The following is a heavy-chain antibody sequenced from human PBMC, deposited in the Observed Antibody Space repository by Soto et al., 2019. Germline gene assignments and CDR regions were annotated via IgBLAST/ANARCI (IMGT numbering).Heavy chain of an antibody. J-gene: IGHJ4*02. Sequence: QVQLVQSGAEVRQPASSVKVSCKTSGGTFSSYAISWVQQAPGQGLEWMGGIVPIVDTSTYAQKFQGRVTITADESTSTVSMELSSLRSDDTAVYYCVRVVAIPGYPDNWGQGTLFTVSS. V-gene: IGHV1-69*12. CDR2: IVPIVDTS. D-gene: IGHD5-12*01. CDR3: VRVVAIPGYPDN. CDR1: GGTFSSYA.